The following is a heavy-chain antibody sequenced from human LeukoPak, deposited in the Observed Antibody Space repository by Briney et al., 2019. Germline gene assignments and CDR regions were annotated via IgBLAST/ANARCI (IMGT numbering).Heavy chain of an antibody. Sequence: AASVKVSCKASGGTFSSYAISWVRQAPGQGLEWMGRIIPILGIANYAQKFQGRVTITADKSTSTAYMELSSLRSEDTAVYYCARDGMVVVAATISSNWFDPWGQGTLVTVSS. V-gene: IGHV1-69*04. CDR2: IIPILGIA. D-gene: IGHD2-15*01. CDR1: GGTFSSYA. CDR3: ARDGMVVVAATISSNWFDP. J-gene: IGHJ5*02.